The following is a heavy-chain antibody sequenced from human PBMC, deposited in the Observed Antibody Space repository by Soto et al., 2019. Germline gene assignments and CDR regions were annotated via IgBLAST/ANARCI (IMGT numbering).Heavy chain of an antibody. CDR1: GASISSSSYY. J-gene: IGHJ4*02. CDR3: ARVGLRYFDWIDY. Sequence: QLQLQESGPGLVKPSETLSLTCTVSGASISSSSYYWGWIRQPPGKGLEWIGNIYYSGSTSYNPSLKSRVTISVDTSKNQFSLKLSSVTAADTAVYYCARVGLRYFDWIDYWGQGTLVTVSS. CDR2: IYYSGST. V-gene: IGHV4-39*01. D-gene: IGHD3-9*01.